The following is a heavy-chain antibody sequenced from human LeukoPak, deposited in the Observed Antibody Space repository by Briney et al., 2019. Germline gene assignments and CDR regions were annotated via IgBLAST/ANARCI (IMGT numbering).Heavy chain of an antibody. CDR1: GFTFSTYT. J-gene: IGHJ3*02. CDR2: ISSSGGNT. V-gene: IGHV3-23*01. Sequence: PGGSLRLSCAASGFTFSTYTMTWVRQALGKGLEWVSSISSSGGNTYYTDSVKGRVTISRDNSKNTLYLQMNSLRAEDTAVYYCAKGHSVFGVVIKGDPFDIWGQGTMVAVSS. CDR3: AKGHSVFGVVIKGDPFDI. D-gene: IGHD3-3*01.